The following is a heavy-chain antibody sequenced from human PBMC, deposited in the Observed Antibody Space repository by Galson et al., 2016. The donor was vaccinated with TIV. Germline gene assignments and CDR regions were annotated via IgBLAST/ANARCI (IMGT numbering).Heavy chain of an antibody. Sequence: SVKVSCKASGYTFTYAMHWVRQAPGQRLEWMGWINAGNGNTKYSQKFRDRVTITRDTSATTAYMETYMELSSLKSEDTAVYYCVRARVKHFDFWGQGTLVTVSS. CDR2: INAGNGNT. J-gene: IGHJ4*02. V-gene: IGHV1-3*01. CDR1: GYTFTYA. CDR3: VRARVKHFDF.